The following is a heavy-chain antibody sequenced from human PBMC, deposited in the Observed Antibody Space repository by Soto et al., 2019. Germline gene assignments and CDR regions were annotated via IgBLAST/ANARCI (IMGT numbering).Heavy chain of an antibody. V-gene: IGHV3-74*01. D-gene: IGHD2-15*01. CDR2: INSDGSST. J-gene: IGHJ4*02. CDR1: EFTLGSYW. CDR3: VRTSLVVAAATREDY. Sequence: EVQLVESGGGLFKPGGSLRLSCAASEFTLGSYWLPWFGKAPGKGLVWVSRINSDGSSTSYADSVKGRFTISRDNAKNTLYLQMNSLRAEDTAVYYCVRTSLVVAAATREDYWGQGTLVTVSS.